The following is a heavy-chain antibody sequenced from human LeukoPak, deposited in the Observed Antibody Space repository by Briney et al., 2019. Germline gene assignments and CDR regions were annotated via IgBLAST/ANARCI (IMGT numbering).Heavy chain of an antibody. V-gene: IGHV3-23*01. D-gene: IGHD6-19*01. Sequence: GGSLRLSCAASGFTFSSYAMSWVRQAPGKGLDWVSVISGSGGTTHYADSVKGRFSISRDNSKNTLYLATNSLRAEDTAVYYCARGWSGWYLFDNWGQGTLVTVSS. CDR3: ARGWSGWYLFDN. CDR1: GFTFSSYA. CDR2: ISGSGGTT. J-gene: IGHJ4*02.